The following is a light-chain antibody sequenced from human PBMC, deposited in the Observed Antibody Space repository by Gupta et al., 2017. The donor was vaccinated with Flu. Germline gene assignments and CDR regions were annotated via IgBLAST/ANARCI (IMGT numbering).Light chain of an antibody. V-gene: IGLV2-8*01. CDR1: SSDVGGYNY. CDR2: EVT. CDR3: ISYAGSNNLL. Sequence: QSSLTPLPSASGSPGQSVAISCTGTSSDVGGYNYVSWYQQHPGKAPKLMIYEVTKRPSGVPDRFSGSKSGTTASLTVSGLQAEDEADYYCISYAGSNNLLFGGGTKLTVL. J-gene: IGLJ2*01.